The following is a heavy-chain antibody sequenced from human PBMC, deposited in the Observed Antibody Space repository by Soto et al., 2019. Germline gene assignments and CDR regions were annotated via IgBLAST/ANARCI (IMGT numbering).Heavy chain of an antibody. D-gene: IGHD3-10*01. CDR1: GYSFTSTG. J-gene: IGHJ4*02. Sequence: QVQLVQSGAEVKKPGASVKVSCKASGYSFTSTGISWVRQAPGQGPEWMGWTSTFNGEAKYAQKLQGRVTMTTDTSTTTAYMELRSLTSDDTALYYCASDLDGSGSYFTDYWGKGTLVTFAS. CDR3: ASDLDGSGSYFTDY. V-gene: IGHV1-18*01. CDR2: TSTFNGEA.